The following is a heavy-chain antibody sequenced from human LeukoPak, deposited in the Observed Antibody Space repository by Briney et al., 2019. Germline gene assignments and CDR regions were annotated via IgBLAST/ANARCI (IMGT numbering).Heavy chain of an antibody. J-gene: IGHJ6*03. Sequence: MTGGSLRLSCAASGFTFSSYSMNWVRQAPGKGLEWVSSISSSSSYIYYADSVKGRFTISRDNAKNSLYLQMNSLRAEDTAVYYCARDSIVVVPAARSTYYYYYMDVWGKGTTVTVSS. CDR2: ISSSSSYI. CDR3: ARDSIVVVPAARSTYYYYYMDV. V-gene: IGHV3-21*01. D-gene: IGHD2-2*01. CDR1: GFTFSSYS.